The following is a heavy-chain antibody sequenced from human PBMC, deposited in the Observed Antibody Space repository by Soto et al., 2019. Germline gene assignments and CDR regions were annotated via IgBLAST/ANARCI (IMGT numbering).Heavy chain of an antibody. CDR2: IYNSGRT. D-gene: IGHD3-10*01. CDR3: ASPITMVRGVRYFDY. CDR1: GGYISSSGYY. V-gene: IGHV4-39*01. Sequence: PSETLSLTCTVSGGYISSSGYYWGWNRQPPGKGLEWIGNIYNSGRTYYNPSLKSRVTISVDTSKNRFSLKLSSVTAADTATYYCASPITMVRGVRYFDYWGQGTLVTVS. J-gene: IGHJ4*02.